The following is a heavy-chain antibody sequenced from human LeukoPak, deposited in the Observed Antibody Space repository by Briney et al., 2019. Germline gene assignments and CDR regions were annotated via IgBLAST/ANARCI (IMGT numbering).Heavy chain of an antibody. CDR1: GFTFSGYG. Sequence: GGSLRLSCAASGFTFSGYGMHWVRQAPGKGLEWVAVIWYDGSNKYYADSVKGRFTISRDNSKNTLYLQMNSLRAEDTAVYYCAKQAAMAKGGYYYYYMDVWGKGTTVTVSS. J-gene: IGHJ6*03. V-gene: IGHV3-33*06. CDR3: AKQAAMAKGGYYYYYMDV. CDR2: IWYDGSNK. D-gene: IGHD5-18*01.